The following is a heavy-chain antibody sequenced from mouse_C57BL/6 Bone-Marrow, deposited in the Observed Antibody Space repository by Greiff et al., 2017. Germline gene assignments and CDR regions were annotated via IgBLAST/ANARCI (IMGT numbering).Heavy chain of an antibody. V-gene: IGHV1-78*01. J-gene: IGHJ4*01. CDR2: IYPRDGST. CDR1: GYTFTDHT. CDR3: ARGHLTGTCYYAMDY. D-gene: IGHD4-1*01. Sequence: QVQLQQSDAELVKPGASVKISCKVSGYTFTDHTIHWMKQRPEQGLEWIGYIYPRDGSTKYNEKFKGKATLTADKSSSTAYMHITSLTSEDSAFYFCARGHLTGTCYYAMDYRGQGTSVTVSS.